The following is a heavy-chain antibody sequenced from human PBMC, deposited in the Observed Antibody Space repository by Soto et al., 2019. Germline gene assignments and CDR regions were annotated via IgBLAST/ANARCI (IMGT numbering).Heavy chain of an antibody. CDR3: ARDQLYYNDISGRPLNAFDV. J-gene: IGHJ3*01. V-gene: IGHV3-48*01. Sequence: GGSLRLSCAASGFTFRNYGMNWVRQAPGKGLEWVSYIGIGSSTKYYADSVEGRFTISRDNAKNSLYLQMNSLRAEDTALYYCARDQLYYNDISGRPLNAFDVWGQGTMVTVSS. CDR1: GFTFRNYG. CDR2: IGIGSSTK. D-gene: IGHD3-22*01.